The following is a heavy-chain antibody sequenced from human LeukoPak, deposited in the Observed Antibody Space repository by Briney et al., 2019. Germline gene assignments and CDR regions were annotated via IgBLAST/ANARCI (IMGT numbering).Heavy chain of an antibody. V-gene: IGHV3-21*01. CDR3: ARACGGDCYLSDY. Sequence: GGSLRLSCAASGFTSSSYSMNWVRQAPGKGLEWVSSISTSSSYMYYADSVKGRFTISGDNAKNSLYLQMNSLRAEDTAVYYCARACGGDCYLSDYWGQGTLVTVSS. CDR1: GFTSSSYS. J-gene: IGHJ4*02. CDR2: ISTSSSYM. D-gene: IGHD2-21*02.